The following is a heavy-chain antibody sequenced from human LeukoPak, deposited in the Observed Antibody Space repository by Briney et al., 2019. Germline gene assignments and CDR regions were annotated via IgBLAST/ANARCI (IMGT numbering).Heavy chain of an antibody. CDR3: ARARSYCTNGVCLYYFDY. J-gene: IGHJ4*02. Sequence: ASVKVSCKASGYTFTGYYMHWVRHAPGQGLELMGWINPNSGGTNYAQKFQGRVTMTRDTSISKAYMELSRLRSDDTAVYYCARARSYCTNGVCLYYFDYWGQGTLVTVSS. CDR1: GYTFTGYY. CDR2: INPNSGGT. V-gene: IGHV1-2*02. D-gene: IGHD2-8*01.